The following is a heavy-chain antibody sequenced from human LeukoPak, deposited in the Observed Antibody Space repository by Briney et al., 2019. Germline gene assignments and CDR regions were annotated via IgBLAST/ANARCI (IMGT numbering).Heavy chain of an antibody. CDR1: GCTFTSYD. J-gene: IGHJ6*02. CDR3: AREMNPYYYYYGMDV. CDR2: MNPNSGNT. V-gene: IGHV1-8*01. D-gene: IGHD1-14*01. Sequence: ASVKVSCKASGCTFTSYDINWVRQATGQGLEWMGWMNPNSGNTGYAQKFQGRVTMTRNTSITTAYMELSSLTSEDTAVYYCAREMNPYYYYYGMDVWGQGTTVTVSS.